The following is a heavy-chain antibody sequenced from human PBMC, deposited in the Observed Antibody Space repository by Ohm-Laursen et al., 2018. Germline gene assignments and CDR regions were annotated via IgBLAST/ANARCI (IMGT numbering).Heavy chain of an antibody. J-gene: IGHJ3*02. CDR3: ARETSYSFDI. Sequence: SLRLSCTASGFTFSDHYMIWIRQAPGKGQEWVSYISSRGSTIYYADSVKGRFTISRDNAKNSLYLQMNSLRAEDTAGYYCARETSYSFDIWGQGTMVTVSS. V-gene: IGHV3-11*01. CDR2: ISSRGSTI. D-gene: IGHD1-26*01. CDR1: GFTFSDHY.